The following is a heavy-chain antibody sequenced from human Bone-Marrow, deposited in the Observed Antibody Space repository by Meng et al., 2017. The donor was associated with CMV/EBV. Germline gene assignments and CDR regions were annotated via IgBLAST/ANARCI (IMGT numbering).Heavy chain of an antibody. V-gene: IGHV3-48*04. CDR1: GFTFSSYS. CDR3: ARDRLVGATSWWYFDY. Sequence: GGSLRLSCAASGFTFSSYSMNWVRQAPGKGLEWVSYISSSSTIYYADSVKGRFTISRDNAKKSLYLQMNSLRAEDTAVYYWARDRLVGATSWWYFDYWGQGTLVTVSS. D-gene: IGHD1-26*01. J-gene: IGHJ4*02. CDR2: ISSSSTI.